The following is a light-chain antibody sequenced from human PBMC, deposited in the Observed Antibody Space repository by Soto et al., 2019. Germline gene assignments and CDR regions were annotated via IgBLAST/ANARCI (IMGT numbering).Light chain of an antibody. CDR3: QSYDSGLGGLI. CDR2: GPS. J-gene: IGLJ2*01. Sequence: QSVLPQPPSVSGAPGQRGPIVCTGSTSNIGGGYPVHWYRHLPGAAPKLLPSGPSHRPSGVPDRLSASRSGTSASLNVTGLHVEDEADYYCQSYDSGLGGLIFGAGTKLTVL. CDR1: TSNIGGGYP. V-gene: IGLV1-40*01.